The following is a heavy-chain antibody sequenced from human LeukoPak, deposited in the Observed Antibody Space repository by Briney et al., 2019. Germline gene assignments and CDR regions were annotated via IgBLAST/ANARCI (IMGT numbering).Heavy chain of an antibody. Sequence: SETLSLTCTVSGGSISSGSYYWSWIRQPAGKGLEWIGEINHSGSTNYNPSLKSRVTISVDTSKNQFSLKLSSVTAADTAVYYCARLSIAARPRWGQGTLVTVSS. J-gene: IGHJ4*02. CDR2: INHSGST. CDR3: ARLSIAARPR. D-gene: IGHD6-6*01. CDR1: GGSISSGSYY. V-gene: IGHV4-61*10.